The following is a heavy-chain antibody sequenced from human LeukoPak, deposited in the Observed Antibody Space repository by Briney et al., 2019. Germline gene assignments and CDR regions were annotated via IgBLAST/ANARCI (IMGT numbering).Heavy chain of an antibody. CDR2: ISAYNGNT. Sequence: APVKVSCKTSGYTFTSYGISWIRQAPGQGLGWMGWISAYNGNTNSVQKLQGRVTMTTDTSTSTAYMELRSLRSDDTAVYYCARGIYFYDSSGYYPAYWGQGTPVTVSS. V-gene: IGHV1-18*01. CDR1: GYTFTSYG. D-gene: IGHD3-22*01. CDR3: ARGIYFYDSSGYYPAY. J-gene: IGHJ4*02.